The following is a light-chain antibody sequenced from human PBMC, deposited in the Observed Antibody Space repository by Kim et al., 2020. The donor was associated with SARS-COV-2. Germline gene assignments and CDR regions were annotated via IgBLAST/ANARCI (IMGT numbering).Light chain of an antibody. Sequence: GQSITISCTESSSDVDGFNYVSWYQQYPGKAPKVMIYDVSNRPSGVSNRFSGSKSSNTASLTISGLQVEDEGDYYCSSYTSSTTLVFGGGTQLTVL. CDR3: SSYTSSTTLV. CDR2: DVS. CDR1: SSDVDGFNY. J-gene: IGLJ2*01. V-gene: IGLV2-14*03.